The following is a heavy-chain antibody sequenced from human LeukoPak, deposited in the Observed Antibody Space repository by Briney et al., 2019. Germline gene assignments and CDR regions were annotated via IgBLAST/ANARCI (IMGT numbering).Heavy chain of an antibody. Sequence: SETLSLTCAVYGGSFSGYYWTWIRQPPGKGLEWIGEMNHSGSANYNPSLKSRVTISVDTSKNQFSLKLSSVTAADTAVYYCASTHKYSSGWYLTMDVWGKGTTVTVSS. CDR2: MNHSGSA. V-gene: IGHV4-34*01. J-gene: IGHJ6*03. CDR3: ASTHKYSSGWYLTMDV. D-gene: IGHD6-19*01. CDR1: GGSFSGYY.